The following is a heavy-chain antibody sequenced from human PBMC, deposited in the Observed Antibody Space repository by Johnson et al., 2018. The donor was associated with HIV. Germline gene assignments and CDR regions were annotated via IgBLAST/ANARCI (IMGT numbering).Heavy chain of an antibody. CDR2: IGTAGDT. CDR1: GFTFSSYD. V-gene: IGHV3-13*01. D-gene: IGHD4-17*01. Sequence: VQLVESGGGLVQPGGTLRLSCAASGFTFSSYDMHWVRQATGKGLEWVSAIGTAGDTYYPGSVKGRFTISRENAKNSLYLQMNSLRAGDTAVYYCAKDQYRKLTTVAGIWGQGTMVTVSS. CDR3: AKDQYRKLTTVAGI. J-gene: IGHJ3*02.